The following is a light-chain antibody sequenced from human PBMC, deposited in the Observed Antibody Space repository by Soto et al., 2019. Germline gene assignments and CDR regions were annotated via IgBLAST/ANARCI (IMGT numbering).Light chain of an antibody. CDR1: QSVSNS. CDR2: DVS. Sequence: EIVLTQSASTLSLSPGERVTLSCGASQSVSNSLAWYQQKPGQPPRLLIYDVSNRATGIPARFSGSGSGTDFTLTITSLETEDFAVYYCQQYGSSSWTFGQGTKVDIK. V-gene: IGKV3-11*01. J-gene: IGKJ1*01. CDR3: QQYGSSSWT.